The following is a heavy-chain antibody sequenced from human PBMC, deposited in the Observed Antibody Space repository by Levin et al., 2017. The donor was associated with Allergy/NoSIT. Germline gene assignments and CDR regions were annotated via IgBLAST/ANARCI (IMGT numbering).Heavy chain of an antibody. J-gene: IGHJ4*02. V-gene: IGHV3-21*01. CDR2: ISSSSSYI. D-gene: IGHD3-3*01. CDR1: GFTFSSYS. CDR3: AREGLDFWSGYTYYFDY. Sequence: PGGSLRLSCAASGFTFSSYSMNWVRQAPGKGLEWVSSISSSSSYIYYADSVKGRFTISRDNAKNSLYLQMNSLRAEDTAVYYCAREGLDFWSGYTYYFDYWGQGTLVTVSS.